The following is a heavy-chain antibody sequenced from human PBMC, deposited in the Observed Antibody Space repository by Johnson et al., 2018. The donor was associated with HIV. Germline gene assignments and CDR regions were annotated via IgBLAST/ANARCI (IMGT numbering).Heavy chain of an antibody. CDR1: GFTFSYSA. J-gene: IGHJ3*02. CDR2: ISSDGNRK. V-gene: IGHV3-30-3*01. Sequence: VQLVESGGGVVQPGRSLRLSCAASGFTFSYSAFHWVRQPPGEGLEWVALISSDGNRKYYADSVKDRFTISRDNSKNTLYLQMNSLRAEDTAVYYCARDYVQWELLKGDAFDIWGQGTMVTVSS. CDR3: ARDYVQWELLKGDAFDI. D-gene: IGHD1-26*01.